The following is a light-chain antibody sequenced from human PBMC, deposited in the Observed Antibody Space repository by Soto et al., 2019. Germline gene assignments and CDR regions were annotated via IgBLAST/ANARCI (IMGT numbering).Light chain of an antibody. J-gene: IGLJ2*01. Sequence: QPVLTQPPSVSEAPRQRVTISCSGSSFNIGNNAVNWYQQLPGKAPKLLIYYDNLLPSGVSDRFSGSKSGTSASLAISGLQSEDEADYYCAAWDDSLNGLVFGGGTKVTVL. V-gene: IGLV1-36*01. CDR2: YDN. CDR3: AAWDDSLNGLV. CDR1: SFNIGNNA.